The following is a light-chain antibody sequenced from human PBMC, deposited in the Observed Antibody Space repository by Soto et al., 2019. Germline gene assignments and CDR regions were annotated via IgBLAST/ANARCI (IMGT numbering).Light chain of an antibody. Sequence: DIVLTQSPGTLSLSPGERASLSCRASQSVTSNYLAWYQQKPGQAPRLLIYGASSRRAGIPDRCSGIGSGTDFTLSISGLEPEDFGVYYGQQYGVSITFGRGTRLEIK. CDR2: GAS. CDR1: QSVTSNY. V-gene: IGKV3-20*01. CDR3: QQYGVSIT. J-gene: IGKJ5*01.